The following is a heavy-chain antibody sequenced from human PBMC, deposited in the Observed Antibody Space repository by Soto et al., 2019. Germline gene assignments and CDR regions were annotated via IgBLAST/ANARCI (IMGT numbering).Heavy chain of an antibody. J-gene: IGHJ3*02. D-gene: IGHD1-26*01. CDR2: IIPIFGTA. CDR3: ARDSSSSTYSGSYPDAFDI. Sequence: QVQLVQSGAEVKKPGSSVKVSCKASGGTFSSYAISWVRQAPGQGLEWMGGIIPIFGTANYAQKFQGRVTINADKSTSTAYMELSSLRSEDTAVYYCARDSSSSTYSGSYPDAFDIWGQGTMVTVSS. V-gene: IGHV1-69*06. CDR1: GGTFSSYA.